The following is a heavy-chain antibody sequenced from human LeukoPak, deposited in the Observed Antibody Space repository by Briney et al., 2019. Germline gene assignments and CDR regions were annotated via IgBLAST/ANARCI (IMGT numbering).Heavy chain of an antibody. CDR3: ARGFWGGYRFLDY. CDR2: IIPIFGTA. J-gene: IGHJ4*02. D-gene: IGHD3-16*02. Sequence: SVKVSCKASGGTFSSYAISWVRQAPGQGLEWMGGIIPIFGTANYAQKFQGRVTMTRDTSTSTVYMELSSLRSEDTAVYYCARGFWGGYRFLDYWGQGTLVTVSS. V-gene: IGHV1-69*05. CDR1: GGTFSSYA.